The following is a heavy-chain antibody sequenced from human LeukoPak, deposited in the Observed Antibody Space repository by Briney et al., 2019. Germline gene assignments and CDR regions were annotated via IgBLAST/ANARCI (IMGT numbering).Heavy chain of an antibody. CDR1: GFTFSSYA. V-gene: IGHV3-23*01. J-gene: IGHJ4*02. CDR2: ISGSGGST. CDR3: AKDLQDIVVVVAATPLFDY. Sequence: PGGSLRLSCAASGFTFSSYAMSWVRQAPGKGLEWVSTISGSGGSTYYADSVKGRFTISRDNSKNTLYLRMNSLRADDTAVYYCAKDLQDIVVVVAATPLFDYWGQGTLVTVSS. D-gene: IGHD2-15*01.